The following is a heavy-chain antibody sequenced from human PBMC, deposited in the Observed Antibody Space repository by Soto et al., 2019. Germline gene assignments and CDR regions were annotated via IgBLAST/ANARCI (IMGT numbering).Heavy chain of an antibody. V-gene: IGHV1-69*02. CDR3: ARGGADIVVVVAATSYDAFDI. Sequence: GPPVKVSCKASGGTFSSYTISWVRQAPGQGLEWMGRIIPILGIANYAQKFQGRVTITADKSTSTAYMELSSLRSEDTAVYYCARGGADIVVVVAATSYDAFDIWGQGTMVTVSS. CDR1: GGTFSSYT. CDR2: IIPILGIA. D-gene: IGHD2-15*01. J-gene: IGHJ3*02.